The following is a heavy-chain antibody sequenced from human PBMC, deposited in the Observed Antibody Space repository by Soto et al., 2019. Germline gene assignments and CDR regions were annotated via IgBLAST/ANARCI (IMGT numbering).Heavy chain of an antibody. Sequence: EVQLVESGGGLIQPGGSLRLSCAASGFTVSSNYMSWVRQAPRKGLEWVSVMYSGGSTYYADSVKGRFTISRDNSKNTLYLQMNSLRAEDTAVYYCARDRVESGYPEYFQHWGQGTLVTVSS. V-gene: IGHV3-53*01. D-gene: IGHD3-22*01. CDR2: MYSGGST. CDR3: ARDRVESGYPEYFQH. CDR1: GFTVSSNY. J-gene: IGHJ1*01.